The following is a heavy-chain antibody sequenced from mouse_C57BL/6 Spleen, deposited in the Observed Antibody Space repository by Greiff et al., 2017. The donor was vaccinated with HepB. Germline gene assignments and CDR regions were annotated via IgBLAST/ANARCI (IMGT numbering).Heavy chain of an antibody. CDR3: ARLGTTGGGEFDY. CDR1: GYTFTSYW. J-gene: IGHJ2*01. Sequence: VQLQQPGAELVRPGSSVKLSCKASGYTFTSYWMDWVKQRPGQGLEWIGNIYPSDSETHYNQKFKDKATLTVDKSSSTAYMQLSSLTSEDSAVYYCARLGTTGGGEFDYWGQGTTLTVSS. D-gene: IGHD1-1*01. V-gene: IGHV1-61*01. CDR2: IYPSDSET.